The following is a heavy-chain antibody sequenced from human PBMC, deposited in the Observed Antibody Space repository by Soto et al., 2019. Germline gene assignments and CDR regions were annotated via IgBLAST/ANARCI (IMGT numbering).Heavy chain of an antibody. J-gene: IGHJ5*01. CDR1: GGTFSSYA. D-gene: IGHD3-22*01. Sequence: QVQLVQSGAEVKKPGSSVKVSCKASGGTFSSYAITWVRQAPGQGLEWMGGIIPIFGTANYAQKLQGRVTLSAVESTNTAYMELSGLRSEDTGVYYRARYRVPSSGYYPYWSDPCGQVTLVNVAS. CDR2: IIPIFGTA. CDR3: ARYRVPSSGYYPYWSDP. V-gene: IGHV1-69*12.